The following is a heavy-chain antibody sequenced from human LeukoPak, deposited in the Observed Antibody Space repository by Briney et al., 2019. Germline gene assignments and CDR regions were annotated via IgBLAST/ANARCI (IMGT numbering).Heavy chain of an antibody. J-gene: IGHJ4*02. CDR1: GGSISSGGYY. V-gene: IGHV4-31*03. CDR3: ARDSRKPTVTII. CDR2: IYYSGST. Sequence: PSETLSLTCTVSGGSISSGGYYWSWIRQHPGKGLEWIGYIYYSGSTYYNPSLKSRVTISVDTSKNQFSLKLSSVTAADTAVYYCARDSRKPTVTIIWGQGTLVTVSS. D-gene: IGHD4-11*01.